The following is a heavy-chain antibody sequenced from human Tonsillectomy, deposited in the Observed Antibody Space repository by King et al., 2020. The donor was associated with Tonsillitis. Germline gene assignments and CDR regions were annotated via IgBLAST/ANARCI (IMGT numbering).Heavy chain of an antibody. CDR2: VYYSGST. J-gene: IGHJ6*03. V-gene: IGHV4-39*01. CDR1: SGSISSASYY. CDR3: ARIQWLANYYYYYMDV. D-gene: IGHD6-19*01. Sequence: QLQESGPGLVKPSETLSLTCTVSSGSISSASYYWGWIRLPPGMGLEWIGSVYYSGSTSYNPSLKSRVTISVDTSKNQFSLKLRSVTAADTAVYYCARIQWLANYYYYYMDVWGKGTTVTVSS.